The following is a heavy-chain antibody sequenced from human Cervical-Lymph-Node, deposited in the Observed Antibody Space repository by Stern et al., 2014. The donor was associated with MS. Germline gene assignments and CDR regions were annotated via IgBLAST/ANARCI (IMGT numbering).Heavy chain of an antibody. CDR1: GYTFTNYY. J-gene: IGHJ2*01. CDR2: INPSGGTT. V-gene: IGHV1-46*01. Sequence: QVQLGQSGAEVRKPGASVKVSCKASGYTFTNYYMHWVRQAPGQGLEWMGLINPSGGTTSYAQKFQGRITMTRDTSTSTVYMDLSSLRSEDTAVYYCAREGVPAALIWYFDLWGRGTLVTVSS. CDR3: AREGVPAALIWYFDL. D-gene: IGHD2-2*01.